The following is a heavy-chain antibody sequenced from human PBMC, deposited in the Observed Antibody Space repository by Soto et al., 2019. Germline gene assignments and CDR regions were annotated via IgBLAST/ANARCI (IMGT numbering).Heavy chain of an antibody. V-gene: IGHV1-8*02. CDR3: AMRGRYSSSWEAY. D-gene: IGHD6-13*01. CDR1: RYAFTSYD. Sequence: ASVQVCCKASRYAFTSYDINWLRQATGQGLEWMGWMNPNSGNTGYAQNFQCRVTMTRNTSISTAYMELSSLRSEDTAVYYCAMRGRYSSSWEAYWGQGTVVTVSS. J-gene: IGHJ4*02. CDR2: MNPNSGNT.